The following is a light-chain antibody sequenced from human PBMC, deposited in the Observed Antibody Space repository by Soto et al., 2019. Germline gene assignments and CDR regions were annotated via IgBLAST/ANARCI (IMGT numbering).Light chain of an antibody. CDR1: QDISNN. CDR2: DAS. V-gene: IGKV1-33*01. J-gene: IGKJ2*01. Sequence: DIQMTQSPSPLSASVGDRVTITCQTSQDISNNLNWYQQKPGRAPKLLIYDASNLEAGVPSRFRGSGFGTDFTLTISSLQPEDVATYFCQQYDNLPPRSFGQGTKLEIK. CDR3: QQYDNLPPRS.